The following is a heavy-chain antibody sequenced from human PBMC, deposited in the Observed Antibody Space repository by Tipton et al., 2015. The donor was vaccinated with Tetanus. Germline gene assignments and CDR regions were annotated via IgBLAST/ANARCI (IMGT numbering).Heavy chain of an antibody. CDR3: AKKLADSTTWYFFDY. D-gene: IGHD6-13*01. CDR2: LGSGGSR. Sequence: SLRLSCVASGFTFTNHAMSWVRQAPGKGLEWVSVLGSGGSRYYADSVKGRFTISRDNSKSTLYLQMNSLRAEDTAVYYCAKKLADSTTWYFFDYWGQGTLVTVSS. J-gene: IGHJ4*02. CDR1: GFTFTNHA. V-gene: IGHV3-23*01.